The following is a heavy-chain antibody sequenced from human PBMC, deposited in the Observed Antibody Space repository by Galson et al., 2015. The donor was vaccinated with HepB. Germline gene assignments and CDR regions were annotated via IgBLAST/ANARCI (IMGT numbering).Heavy chain of an antibody. CDR1: GDSVSSNSAA. V-gene: IGHV6-1*01. D-gene: IGHD1-20*01. CDR2: TYYRSKWYN. J-gene: IGHJ6*02. Sequence: CAISGDSVSSNSAAWNWIRQSPSRGLEWLGRTYYRSKWYNDYAVSVKSRITINPDTSKNQFSLQLNSVTPEDTAVYYCARDSITGTEKDPMQSYYGMDVWGQGTTVTVSS. CDR3: ARDSITGTEKDPMQSYYGMDV.